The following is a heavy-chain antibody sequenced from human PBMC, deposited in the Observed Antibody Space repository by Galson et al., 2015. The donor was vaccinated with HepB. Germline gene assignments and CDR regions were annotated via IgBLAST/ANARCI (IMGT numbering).Heavy chain of an antibody. CDR2: INPSGGST. J-gene: IGHJ5*02. CDR1: GYTFTSYY. D-gene: IGHD3-3*01. CDR3: AREGSTIFGVVIPDNNWFDP. V-gene: IGHV1-46*01. Sequence: SVKVSCKASGYTFTSYYMHWVRQAPGQGLEWMGIINPSGGSTSYAQKFQGRVTMTRDTSTSTVYMELSSLRSEDTAVYYCAREGSTIFGVVIPDNNWFDPWGQGTLVTVSS.